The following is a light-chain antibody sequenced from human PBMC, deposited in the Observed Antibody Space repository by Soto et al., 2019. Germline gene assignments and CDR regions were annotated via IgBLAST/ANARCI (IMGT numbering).Light chain of an antibody. Sequence: DIQMTQSPSSLSASVGDRVTITCRASQSISSYLNWYQQKPGKAPNLLIFAASSLQSGVPSRFSGSGSGTDFSLAISSLEHDDFAAYFCQQSYSIPLTFGAAPKVDIK. CDR3: QQSYSIPLT. J-gene: IGKJ4*01. CDR1: QSISSY. CDR2: AAS. V-gene: IGKV1-39*01.